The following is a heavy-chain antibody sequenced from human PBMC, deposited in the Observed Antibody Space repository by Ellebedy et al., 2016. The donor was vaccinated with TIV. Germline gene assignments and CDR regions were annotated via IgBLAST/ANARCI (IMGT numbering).Heavy chain of an antibody. CDR3: ARYSGYHIRGNHFEY. D-gene: IGHD5-12*01. V-gene: IGHV1-69*13. CDR1: GGIFSSYA. Sequence: SVKVSCKASGGIFSSYAISWVRQAPGQGLEWMGGIIAIFRTANYAQKFQGRVTITADESTSTVYMELSSLKFEDTAVYFCARYSGYHIRGNHFEYWGQGTLVTVSS. CDR2: IIAIFRTA. J-gene: IGHJ4*02.